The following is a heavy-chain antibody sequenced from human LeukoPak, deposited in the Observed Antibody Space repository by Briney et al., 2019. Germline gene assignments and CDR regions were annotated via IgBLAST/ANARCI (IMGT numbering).Heavy chain of an antibody. D-gene: IGHD3-22*01. V-gene: IGHV4-34*01. J-gene: IGHJ4*02. CDR2: INHSGST. CDR3: ARGALFYHDSSGYYDTSVFDY. CDR1: GGSFSGYY. Sequence: SETLSLTCAVYGGSFSGYYWSWIRQPPGKGLEWIGEINHSGSTNYNPSLKSRVTISVDTSKNQFSLKLSSVTAADTAVYYCARGALFYHDSSGYYDTSVFDYWGQGTLVTVSS.